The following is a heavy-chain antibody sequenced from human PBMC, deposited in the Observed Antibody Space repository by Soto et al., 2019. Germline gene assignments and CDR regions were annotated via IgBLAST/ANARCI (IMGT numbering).Heavy chain of an antibody. D-gene: IGHD2-2*02. CDR1: GGTFSSYA. CDR2: IIPIVGTA. V-gene: IGHV1-69*13. CDR3: ARDNCSSTSCYTWYYYYGMDV. J-gene: IGHJ6*02. Sequence: GASVKVSCKASGGTFSSYAISWVRQAPGQGLEWMGGIIPIVGTANYAQKFQGRVTITADESTSTAYMELSSLRSEDTAVYYCARDNCSSTSCYTWYYYYGMDVWGQGTTVTVSS.